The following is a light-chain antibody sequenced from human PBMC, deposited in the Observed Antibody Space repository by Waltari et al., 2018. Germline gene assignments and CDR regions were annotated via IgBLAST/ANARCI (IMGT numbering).Light chain of an antibody. CDR3: SSYAGSSKGV. V-gene: IGLV2-23*02. J-gene: IGLJ2*01. CDR1: SSDVGNYKR. CDR2: AVR. Sequence: QSALTQPASVSGSPGQSITIPCPGTSSDVGNYKRVSWYQQHPAKAPKLMIYAVRKRPSGVSDRFPGSKPGDMAYLTISGLQPEDEAEYFCSSYAGSSKGVFGGGTKVTVL.